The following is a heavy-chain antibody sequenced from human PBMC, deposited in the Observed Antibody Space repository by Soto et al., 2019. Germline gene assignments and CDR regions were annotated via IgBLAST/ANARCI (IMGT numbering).Heavy chain of an antibody. D-gene: IGHD3-22*01. CDR1: GFTFTSSA. V-gene: IGHV1-58*01. CDR3: AALERWIYYYSSGYYQNWFDP. J-gene: IGHJ5*02. CDR2: IVVGSGNT. Sequence: SVKVSCKASGFTFTSSAVQWVRQASGQRLEWIGWIVVGSGNTNYAQKFQERVTITRDMSTSTAYMELGSLRSEDTAVYYCAALERWIYYYSSGYYQNWFDPWGQGTLVSGSS.